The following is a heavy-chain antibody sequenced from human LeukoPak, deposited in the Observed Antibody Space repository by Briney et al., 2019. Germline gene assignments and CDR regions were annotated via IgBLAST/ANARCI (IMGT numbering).Heavy chain of an antibody. D-gene: IGHD2-21*02. J-gene: IGHJ4*02. CDR2: IYYSRNT. V-gene: IGHV4-59*06. CDR3: ASGGAYCGADCYLPAFDS. CDR1: GGSISSNY. Sequence: SETLSLTCTVSGGSISSNYWSWIRQPPGKGLEWIGYIYYSRNTYYNPSLKSRVTISVDTSKNQFSLKFSSVTAADTAVYYCASGGAYCGADCYLPAFDSWGQGTLFTVSS.